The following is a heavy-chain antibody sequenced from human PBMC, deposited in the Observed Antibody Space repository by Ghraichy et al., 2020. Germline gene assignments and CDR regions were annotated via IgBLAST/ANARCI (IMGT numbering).Heavy chain of an antibody. D-gene: IGHD6-13*01. Sequence: SLTCAISGDSMSTNGVAWNWIRQSPSRGLEWLGRTYYRSKWSSDSAISVKSRITVSPDTSKNQFSLQLNSVTPEDTAVYFCARGKYSTFDYWGQGTLVTVSS. CDR2: TYYRSKWSS. CDR3: ARGKYSTFDY. J-gene: IGHJ4*02. V-gene: IGHV6-1*01. CDR1: GDSMSTNGVA.